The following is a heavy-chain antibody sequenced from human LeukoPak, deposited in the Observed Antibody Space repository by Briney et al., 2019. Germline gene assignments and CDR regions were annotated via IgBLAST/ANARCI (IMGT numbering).Heavy chain of an antibody. J-gene: IGHJ4*02. Sequence: GGSLRLSCAASGFTFSSYEMNWVRQAPGKGLERVSYISSSGSTIYYADSVKGRFTISRDNAKNSLYLQMNSLRAEDTAVYYCARDVLPRKAAYDYWGQGTLVTVSS. CDR2: ISSSGSTI. CDR1: GFTFSSYE. CDR3: ARDVLPRKAAYDY. V-gene: IGHV3-48*03. D-gene: IGHD6-25*01.